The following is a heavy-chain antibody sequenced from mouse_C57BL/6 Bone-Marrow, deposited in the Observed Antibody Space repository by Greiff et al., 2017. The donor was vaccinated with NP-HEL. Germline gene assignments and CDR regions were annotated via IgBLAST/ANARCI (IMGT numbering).Heavy chain of an antibody. J-gene: IGHJ1*03. D-gene: IGHD1-1*01. V-gene: IGHV7-3*01. Sequence: EVKLMESGGGLVQPGGSLSLSCAASGFTFTDYYMSWVRQPPGKALEWLGFIRNKANGYTTEYSASVKGRFTISRDNSQSILYLQMNALRAEDSATYYCARSSSSWYFDVWGTGTTVTVSS. CDR1: GFTFTDYY. CDR2: IRNKANGYTT. CDR3: ARSSSSWYFDV.